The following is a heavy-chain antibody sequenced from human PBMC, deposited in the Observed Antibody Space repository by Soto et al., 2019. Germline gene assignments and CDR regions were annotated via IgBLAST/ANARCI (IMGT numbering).Heavy chain of an antibody. CDR2: IYWNDDK. CDR3: AHSSEEWLVPHYYYYGMDV. D-gene: IGHD6-19*01. J-gene: IGHJ6*02. Sequence: SGPTLVNPTQTLTLTCTFSGFSLSTSGVGVGWIRQPPGKALEWLALIYWNDDKRYSPSLKSRLTITQDTSKNQVVLTMTNMDPVDTATYYCAHSSEEWLVPHYYYYGMDVWGQGTTVTVSS. CDR1: GFSLSTSGVG. V-gene: IGHV2-5*01.